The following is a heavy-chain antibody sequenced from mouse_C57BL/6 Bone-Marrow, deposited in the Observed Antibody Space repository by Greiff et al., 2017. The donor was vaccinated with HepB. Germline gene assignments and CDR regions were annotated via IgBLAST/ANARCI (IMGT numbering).Heavy chain of an antibody. CDR1: GYTFTSYW. D-gene: IGHD1-1*01. CDR2: IYPGSGST. V-gene: IGHV1-55*01. Sequence: QVQLQQPGAELVKPGASVKMSCKASGYTFTSYWITWVKQRPGQGLEWIGDIYPGSGSTNYNEKFKSKATLTVDTSSSTAYMQLSSLTSEDSAVYYCARGIYDYYGSSYRSYWGQGTTLTVSS. J-gene: IGHJ2*01. CDR3: ARGIYDYYGSSYRSY.